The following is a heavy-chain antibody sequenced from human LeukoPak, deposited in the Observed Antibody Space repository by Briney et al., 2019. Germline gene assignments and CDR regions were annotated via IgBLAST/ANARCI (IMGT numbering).Heavy chain of an antibody. CDR1: GFTFSSYS. CDR3: ARGALETMVRGVITNYYYYYMDV. CDR2: ISSSSSYI. V-gene: IGHV3-21*04. Sequence: PGGSLRLSCAASGFTFSSYSMNWVRQAPGKGLEWVSSISSSSSYIYYADSVKGRFTISRDNAKNSLYLQMNRLRAEDTAVYYCARGALETMVRGVITNYYYYYMDVWGKGTTVTVSS. J-gene: IGHJ6*03. D-gene: IGHD3-10*01.